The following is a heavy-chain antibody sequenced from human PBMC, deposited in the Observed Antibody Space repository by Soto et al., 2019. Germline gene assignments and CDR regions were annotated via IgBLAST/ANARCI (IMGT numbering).Heavy chain of an antibody. CDR2: IKSKTDGGTT. CDR1: GFTFSNAW. CDR3: TTDTPIYYYVWGSYGYYYYGMDV. J-gene: IGHJ6*02. Sequence: GESLRLSCAASGFTFSNAWMSWVRQAPGKGLEWVGRIKSKTDGGTTDYAAPVKGRFTISRDESKNTQYLQMNRLKTEDTVVYFCTTDTPIYYYVWGSYGYYYYGMDVWGQGTTVTVSS. V-gene: IGHV3-15*01. D-gene: IGHD3-16*01.